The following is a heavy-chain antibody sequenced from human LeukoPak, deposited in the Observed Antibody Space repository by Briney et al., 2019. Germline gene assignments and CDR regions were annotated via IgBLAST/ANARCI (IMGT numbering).Heavy chain of an antibody. V-gene: IGHV3-23*01. Sequence: GGSLRLSCAASGFTFSSYAMSWLRQAPGKGLEWVSGIRDSGGNTEYAVSVKGRFTISRDNSKNTVYLQMNSLRAEDTAVYYCAKSSDFWTTYYLCWGQGTLVTVSS. D-gene: IGHD3/OR15-3a*01. CDR2: IRDSGGNT. J-gene: IGHJ4*02. CDR1: GFTFSSYA. CDR3: AKSSDFWTTYYLC.